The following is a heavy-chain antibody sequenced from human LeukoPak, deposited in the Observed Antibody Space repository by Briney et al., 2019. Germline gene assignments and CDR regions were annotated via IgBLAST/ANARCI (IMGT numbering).Heavy chain of an antibody. V-gene: IGHV1-2*02. Sequence: ASVKVSFKASGYTFTGYYMHWVRQAPGQGLEWMGWINPNSGGTNYAQKFQGRVTMTRDTSISTAYMELSRLRSDDTAVYYCARSNMIVVAPLDYWGQGTLVTVSS. D-gene: IGHD3-22*01. CDR2: INPNSGGT. CDR3: ARSNMIVVAPLDY. CDR1: GYTFTGYY. J-gene: IGHJ4*02.